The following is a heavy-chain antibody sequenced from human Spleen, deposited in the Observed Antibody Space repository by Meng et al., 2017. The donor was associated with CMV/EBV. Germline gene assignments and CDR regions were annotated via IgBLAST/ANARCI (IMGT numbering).Heavy chain of an antibody. Sequence: ASVKVSCKASGYSFTGQYIHWVRQAPGQGLEWMGSINPNSGGTNFAQKIQGRVTMTRDTSISTAYMELSRLRSDNTAVYYCAKVATKYSSSAGFDYWGQGTLVTVSS. D-gene: IGHD6-6*01. CDR3: AKVATKYSSSAGFDY. CDR2: INPNSGGT. V-gene: IGHV1-2*02. J-gene: IGHJ4*02. CDR1: GYSFTGQY.